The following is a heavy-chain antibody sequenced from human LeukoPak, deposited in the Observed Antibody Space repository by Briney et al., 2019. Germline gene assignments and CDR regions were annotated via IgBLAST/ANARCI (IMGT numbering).Heavy chain of an antibody. V-gene: IGHV4-34*01. CDR2: INHYGST. D-gene: IGHD6-13*01. CDR1: GESLSNYY. J-gene: IGHJ4*02. Sequence: SETLSLTCAVYGESLSNYYWSWIRQPPGKGLEWIGEINHYGSTNYNPSLKSRITISVDTSKNQFSLKLSSVTAADTAVYYCARDWRAAAGYTFDYWGQGTLVTVSS. CDR3: ARDWRAAAGYTFDY.